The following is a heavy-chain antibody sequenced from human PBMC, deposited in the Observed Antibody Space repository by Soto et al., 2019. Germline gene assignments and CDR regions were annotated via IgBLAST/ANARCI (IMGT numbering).Heavy chain of an antibody. CDR3: AQDRGWGVVSPSHDY. J-gene: IGHJ4*02. Sequence: EVQLLESGGGLVQPGGSLRVSCAASGFTFRNFVMSWVRQAPGKGLEWVSAIRGSGGETFYADSVKGRFTIARDNSGNTLYLQMNSLRDEDTALYFCAQDRGWGVVSPSHDYWGRGTLVTVSS. D-gene: IGHD3-3*01. V-gene: IGHV3-23*01. CDR2: IRGSGGET. CDR1: GFTFRNFV.